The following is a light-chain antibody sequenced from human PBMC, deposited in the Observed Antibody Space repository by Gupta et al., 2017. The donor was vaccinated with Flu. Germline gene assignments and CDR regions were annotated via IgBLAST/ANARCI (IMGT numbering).Light chain of an antibody. Sequence: NCKSSQSVLYSSNNKNYLAWYQQKPGQSPKVLIYWASTRESGVPDRFSGSGSGTDFTLTISTLQAEDVAVYYCHQYYSIPVTFGQGTKLEVK. CDR1: QSVLYSSNNKNY. CDR2: WAS. J-gene: IGKJ2*01. V-gene: IGKV4-1*01. CDR3: HQYYSIPVT.